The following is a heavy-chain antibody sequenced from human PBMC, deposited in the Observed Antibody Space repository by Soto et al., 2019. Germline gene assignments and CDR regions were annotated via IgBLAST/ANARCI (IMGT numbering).Heavy chain of an antibody. CDR1: GFTFSSYA. J-gene: IGHJ2*01. Sequence: QVQLVESGGGVVQPGRSLRLSCAASGFTFSSYAMHWVRQAPGKGLEWVAVISYDGSNKYYADSVKGRFTISRDNSKNRLYRQMNSLKPGEPAVYYCARPLWRDDYNWGYFDLWGRGPLVTVSS. CDR2: ISYDGSNK. D-gene: IGHD4-4*01. CDR3: ARPLWRDDYNWGYFDL. V-gene: IGHV3-30-3*01.